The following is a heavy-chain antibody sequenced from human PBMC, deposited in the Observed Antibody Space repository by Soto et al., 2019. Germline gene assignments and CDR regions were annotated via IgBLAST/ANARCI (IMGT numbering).Heavy chain of an antibody. D-gene: IGHD1-26*01. CDR3: ASGREYYYYGMDV. Sequence: QLQLQESGPGLVKPSETLSLTCTVSGGSISSSSYYWGGIRQPPGKGLEWIGSIYYSGSTYYNPSLKSRVTISVDTSKNQFSLKLSSVTAADTAVYYCASGREYYYYGMDVWGQGTTVTVSS. CDR2: IYYSGST. J-gene: IGHJ6*02. V-gene: IGHV4-39*01. CDR1: GGSISSSSYY.